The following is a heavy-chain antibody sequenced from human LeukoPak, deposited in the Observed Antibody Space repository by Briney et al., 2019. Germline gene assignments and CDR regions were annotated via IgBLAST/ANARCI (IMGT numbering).Heavy chain of an antibody. D-gene: IGHD1-7*01. CDR3: AAQLELRLDY. Sequence: LVKVSCKASGGTFSSYAISWVRQAPGQGLEWMGRIIPILGIANYAQKFQGRVTITADKSTSTAYMELSSLRSEDTAVYYCAAQLELRLDYWGQGTLVTVSS. CDR1: GGTFSSYA. V-gene: IGHV1-69*04. J-gene: IGHJ4*02. CDR2: IIPILGIA.